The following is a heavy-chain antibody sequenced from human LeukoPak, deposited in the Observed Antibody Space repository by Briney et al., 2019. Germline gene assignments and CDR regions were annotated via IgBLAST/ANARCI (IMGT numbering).Heavy chain of an antibody. J-gene: IGHJ3*02. V-gene: IGHV1-2*02. CDR2: INPNSGST. D-gene: IGHD3-16*01. CDR3: ARGLGEAFDI. CDR1: GYTFSGHY. Sequence: ASVKVSCKASGYTFSGHYMHWVRQAPGQGLEWMGWINPNSGSTNFAQKFQGRVTMTRDTSISTAYMELSRLRSDDTAVYYCARGLGEAFDIWGQGTMVTVSS.